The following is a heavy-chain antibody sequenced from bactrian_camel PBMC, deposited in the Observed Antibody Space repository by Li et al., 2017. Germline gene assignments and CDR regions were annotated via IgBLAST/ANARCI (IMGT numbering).Heavy chain of an antibody. CDR2: VNGGGDYM. CDR3: ATMGAMPAAKALGVRSRRFGY. J-gene: IGHJ6*01. V-gene: IGHV3S40*01. D-gene: IGHD3*01. CDR1: GYTADDSD. Sequence: VQLVESGGGSVQAGGSLKLSCAASGYTADDSDMGWYRQAPGKGLERVSSVNGGGDYMQHADSVKGRFTISKDNAANANTLLLQMNTLKPEDTAMYYCATMGAMPAAKALGVRSRRFGYWGQGTQVTVS.